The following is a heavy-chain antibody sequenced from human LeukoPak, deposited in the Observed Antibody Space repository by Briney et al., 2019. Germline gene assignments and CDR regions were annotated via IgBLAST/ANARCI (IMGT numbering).Heavy chain of an antibody. D-gene: IGHD2-2*01. CDR2: IIPIFGTA. J-gene: IGHJ6*03. Sequence: SVKVSCQASGGTFSSYAISWVRQAPGKGLESMAGIIPIFGTANSAQKFQGRVTITTDESTSTAYMELSSLRSEDTAVYYCARGSDCSSTSCYPYYYYYMDVWGKGTTVTVSS. CDR3: ARGSDCSSTSCYPYYYYYMDV. V-gene: IGHV1-69*05. CDR1: GGTFSSYA.